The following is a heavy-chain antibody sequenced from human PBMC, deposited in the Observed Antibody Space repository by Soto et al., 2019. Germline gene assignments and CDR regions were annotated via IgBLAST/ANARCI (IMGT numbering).Heavy chain of an antibody. CDR2: LKSKTDGGAT. D-gene: IGHD2-21*02. CDR1: GFTFTNAW. V-gene: IGHV3-15*01. Sequence: EVQLVESGGGLVRPGGSLRLSCTASGFTFTNAWMHWVRQAPGKGLEWIGRLKSKTDGGATDYAAPVNGRFTISRDDSKNTLYLQMNSLKTEDSAVYYCTAPEDTADCYGNYAFDIWGQGTMVTVSS. CDR3: TAPEDTADCYGNYAFDI. J-gene: IGHJ3*02.